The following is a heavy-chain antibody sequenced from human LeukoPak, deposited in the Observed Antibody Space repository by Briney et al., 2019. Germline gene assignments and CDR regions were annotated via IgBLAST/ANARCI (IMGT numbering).Heavy chain of an antibody. Sequence: PGRSLRLSCAASGFTFSSYGMHWVRQAPGKGLEWVAVIWYDGSNKYYADSVKGRFTISRDNSKNTLYLQMNSLRAEDTAVYYCAKDIRAAAGLDAFDIWGRGTMVTVSS. D-gene: IGHD6-13*01. CDR2: IWYDGSNK. V-gene: IGHV3-33*06. J-gene: IGHJ3*02. CDR1: GFTFSSYG. CDR3: AKDIRAAAGLDAFDI.